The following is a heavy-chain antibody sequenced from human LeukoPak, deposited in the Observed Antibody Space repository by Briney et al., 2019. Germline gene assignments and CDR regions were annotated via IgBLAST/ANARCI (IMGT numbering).Heavy chain of an antibody. D-gene: IGHD6-19*01. CDR2: IYYSGST. CDR1: GGSISSYY. Sequence: SETLSLTCTVSGGSISSYYWSWIRQPPGKGLEWIGYIYYSGSTNYNPSLKSRVTISVDTSKNQFSLKLSSVTAADTAVYYCARVGRIIAVAGTWYFDLWGRGTLVTVSS. J-gene: IGHJ2*01. V-gene: IGHV4-59*01. CDR3: ARVGRIIAVAGTWYFDL.